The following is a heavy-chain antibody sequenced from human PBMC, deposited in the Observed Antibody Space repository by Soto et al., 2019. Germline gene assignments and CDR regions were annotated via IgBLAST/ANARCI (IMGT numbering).Heavy chain of an antibody. CDR3: ARDPHSLDF. Sequence: EVQLVESGGGLVQPGGSLRLSCAASGFNFSSYSMNWVRQAPGKGLEWVAYIWKSGGTMYYADSVRGRFTIYRDNAENSLHLQMDSLRDEDTAVYYCARDPHSLDFWGQGTQVTVSS. CDR1: GFNFSSYS. CDR2: IWKSGGTM. J-gene: IGHJ4*02. V-gene: IGHV3-48*02. D-gene: IGHD1-26*01.